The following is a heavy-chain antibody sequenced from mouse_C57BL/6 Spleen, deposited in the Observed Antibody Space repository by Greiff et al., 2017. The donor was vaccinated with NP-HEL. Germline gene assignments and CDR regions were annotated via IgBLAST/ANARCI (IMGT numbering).Heavy chain of an antibody. CDR1: GFTFSDYG. D-gene: IGHD1-1*01. Sequence: EVQLQESGGGLVKPGGSLKLSCAASGFTFSDYGMHWVRQAPEKGLEWVAYISSGSSTIYYADTVKGRFTISRDNAKNTLFLQMTSLRSEDTAMYYCARPSYYYGSSYEYFDVWGTGTTVTVSS. J-gene: IGHJ1*03. V-gene: IGHV5-17*01. CDR3: ARPSYYYGSSYEYFDV. CDR2: ISSGSSTI.